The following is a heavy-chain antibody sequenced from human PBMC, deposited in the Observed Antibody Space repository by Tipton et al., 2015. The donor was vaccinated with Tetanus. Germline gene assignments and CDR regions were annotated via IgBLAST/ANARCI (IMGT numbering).Heavy chain of an antibody. D-gene: IGHD6-6*01. J-gene: IGHJ4*02. CDR3: ARASGLADRPWDFEY. V-gene: IGHV3-11*01. CDR1: GFTLSDYY. Sequence: SLRLSCAASGFTLSDYYMSWIRQVPGKGLEWVSYISSSGRTIYYTDSVKGRFTISRDNAKNSLFLQMNSLRAEDTAVYYCARASGLADRPWDFEYWGQGTLVTVSS. CDR2: ISSSGRTI.